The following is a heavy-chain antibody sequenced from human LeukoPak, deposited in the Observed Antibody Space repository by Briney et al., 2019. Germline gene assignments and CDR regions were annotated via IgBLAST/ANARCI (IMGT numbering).Heavy chain of an antibody. V-gene: IGHV1-3*04. CDR3: ARNRGSYFVPY. D-gene: IGHD1-26*01. Sequence: ASVKVSCKASGYTFTDYVIHWVRQAPGQRLEWMGWISTGSANRKYSQKFQGRVTFTRDTSASIVYMDLSSLRSEDTALYYCARNRGSYFVPYWGQGTLVTVSS. CDR1: GYTFTDYV. J-gene: IGHJ4*02. CDR2: ISTGSANR.